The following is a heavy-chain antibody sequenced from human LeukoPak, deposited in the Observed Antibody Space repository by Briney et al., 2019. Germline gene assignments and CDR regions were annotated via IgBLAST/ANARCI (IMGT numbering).Heavy chain of an antibody. J-gene: IGHJ4*02. Sequence: GASVKVSCKASGYTFTSYDISWVRQAPGQGLERMGWISAYNGNANYAQKLQGRVTMTTDTSTSTAYMELRSLRSDDTAVYYCARVRGGRYFALTANQRYYFDYWGQGTLVTVSS. CDR3: ARVRGGRYFALTANQRYYFDY. V-gene: IGHV1-18*01. CDR1: GYTFTSYD. D-gene: IGHD3-9*01. CDR2: ISAYNGNA.